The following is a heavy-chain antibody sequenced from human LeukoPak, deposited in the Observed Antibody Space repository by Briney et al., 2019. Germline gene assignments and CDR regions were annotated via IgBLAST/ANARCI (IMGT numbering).Heavy chain of an antibody. V-gene: IGHV3-73*01. CDR3: SRYTMDV. D-gene: IGHD1-14*01. CDR1: GFTFSGSS. CDR2: VRNRANGYAT. J-gene: IGHJ6*02. Sequence: GGSLRLSCAASGFTFSGSSIHWVRQASGKGLEWVGRVRNRANGYATAYAASVKGRFTISRDDSKNTAYLQMNSLKTEDTAVYYCSRYTMDVWGQGTTVTVPS.